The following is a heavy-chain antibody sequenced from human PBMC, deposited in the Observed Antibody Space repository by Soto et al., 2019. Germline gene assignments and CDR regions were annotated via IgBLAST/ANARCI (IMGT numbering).Heavy chain of an antibody. J-gene: IGHJ4*02. Sequence: EVQLVESGGGLVQPGRSLRLSCAASGFTFDDYAMHWVRQAPGKGLEWVSGISWNSGSIGYADSVKGRFTISRDNAKNSLYLQMNSLRAEDTALYYCAKDLRVGATGGNWGQGTLVTVSS. CDR3: AKDLRVGATGGN. CDR1: GFTFDDYA. V-gene: IGHV3-9*01. CDR2: ISWNSGSI. D-gene: IGHD1-26*01.